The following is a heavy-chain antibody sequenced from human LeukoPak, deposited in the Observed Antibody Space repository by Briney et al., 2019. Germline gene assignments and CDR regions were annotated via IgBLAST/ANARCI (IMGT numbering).Heavy chain of an antibody. J-gene: IGHJ1*01. Sequence: ASVKVSCKASGYTFTSYGISWVRQAPGQGLEWMGWISAYNGNTNYAQKLQGRVTMTTDTSTSTAYMELRSLRSDDTAVYYCARQSSTWYLEYFQHWGQGTLVTVSS. CDR1: GYTFTSYG. D-gene: IGHD6-13*01. CDR3: ARQSSTWYLEYFQH. V-gene: IGHV1-18*01. CDR2: ISAYNGNT.